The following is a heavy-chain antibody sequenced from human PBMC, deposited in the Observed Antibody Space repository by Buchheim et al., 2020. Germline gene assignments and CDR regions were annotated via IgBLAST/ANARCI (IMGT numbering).Heavy chain of an antibody. CDR2: IKQDGSEK. CDR3: ARENTYGSESRFDY. V-gene: IGHV3-7*01. Sequence: EVQLVESGGGLVQPGGSLRLSCAASGFTFSSYWMSLVRQAPGEGLEWVANIKQDGSEKYYVDSVRGRFTISRDIAKNSLYLQMNSLRAEDTAVYYCARENTYGSESRFDYWGQGTL. D-gene: IGHD3-10*01. J-gene: IGHJ4*02. CDR1: GFTFSSYW.